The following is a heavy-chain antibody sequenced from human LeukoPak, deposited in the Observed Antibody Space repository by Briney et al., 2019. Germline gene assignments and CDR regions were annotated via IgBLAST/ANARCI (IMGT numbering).Heavy chain of an antibody. Sequence: PSQTLSLTCTVPGGSISSGAYYWSWIRQHPGKGLEWIGYIYYSGGTYYNPSLKSRVTISINTSKNQFSLKLSSVTAADTAVYYCARSLYSSNPVSKYWGQGTLVTVSS. CDR1: GGSISSGAYY. CDR3: ARSLYSSNPVSKY. D-gene: IGHD6-13*01. V-gene: IGHV4-31*03. CDR2: IYYSGGT. J-gene: IGHJ4*02.